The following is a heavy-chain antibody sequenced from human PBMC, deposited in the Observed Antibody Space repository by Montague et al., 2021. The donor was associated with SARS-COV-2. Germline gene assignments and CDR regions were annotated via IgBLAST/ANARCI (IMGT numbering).Heavy chain of an antibody. V-gene: IGHV4-31*03. Sequence: TLSLTCSVSGGSITSGGYYWTWIRQRPGGDLEWLGYLYYNGMTHYSPSLKSRASFSLDTSKNQFSLKLTSATATDSALYFCVSSLPGNQFQFDHWGQGALVTVSS. CDR1: GGSITSGGYY. CDR3: VSSLPGNQFQFDH. CDR2: LYYNGMT. D-gene: IGHD1-14*01. J-gene: IGHJ4*02.